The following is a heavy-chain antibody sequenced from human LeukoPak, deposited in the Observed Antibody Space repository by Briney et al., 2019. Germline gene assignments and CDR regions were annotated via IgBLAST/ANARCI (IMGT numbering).Heavy chain of an antibody. D-gene: IGHD2-2*01. V-gene: IGHV1-69*05. J-gene: IGHJ6*03. CDR1: GGTFSSYA. Sequence: GSSVKVSCKASGGTFSSYAISWVRQAPGQGLEWMGGIIPSFGTANYAQKFQGRVTITTDESTSTAYMELSSLRSEDTAVYYCASWGYCSSTSCQKYYYYYYYMDVWGKGTTVTVSS. CDR3: ASWGYCSSTSCQKYYYYYYYMDV. CDR2: IIPSFGTA.